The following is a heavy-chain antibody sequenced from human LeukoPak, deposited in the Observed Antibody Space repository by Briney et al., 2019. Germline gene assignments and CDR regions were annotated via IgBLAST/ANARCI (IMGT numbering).Heavy chain of an antibody. Sequence: PSQTLSLTCTVPGGSISSGDYYWNWIRQPPGKGLEWIGYIYYSGSTYYNPSLKSRVTISVDTSKNQFSLKLSSVTAADTAVYYCARVPLWFGELAPIDYWGQGTLVTVSS. D-gene: IGHD3-10*01. CDR2: IYYSGST. V-gene: IGHV4-30-4*01. J-gene: IGHJ4*02. CDR3: ARVPLWFGELAPIDY. CDR1: GGSISSGDYY.